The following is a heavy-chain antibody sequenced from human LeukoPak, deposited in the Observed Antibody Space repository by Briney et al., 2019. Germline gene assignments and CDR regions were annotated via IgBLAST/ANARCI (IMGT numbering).Heavy chain of an antibody. D-gene: IGHD3-3*01. J-gene: IGHJ6*02. CDR3: ARDLGRFLEWLQV. CDR2: IWYDGSNK. CDR1: GFTFSSYG. V-gene: IGHV3-33*01. Sequence: GGSLRLSCAASGFTFSSYGMHWVRQAPGKGLEWVAVIWYDGSNKYYADSVKGRFTIFRDNSKNTLYLQMNSLSAEDTAVYYCARDLGRFLEWLQVWGQGTTVTVSS.